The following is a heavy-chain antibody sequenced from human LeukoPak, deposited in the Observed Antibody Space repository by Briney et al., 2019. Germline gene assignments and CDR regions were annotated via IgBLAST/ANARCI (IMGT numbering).Heavy chain of an antibody. CDR1: GASIDSYY. D-gene: IGHD2-2*01. CDR2: IYYSGTT. J-gene: IGHJ5*02. V-gene: IGHV4-59*01. Sequence: SETLSLTCTISGASIDSYYWSWIRQPPGKGLEWIGYIYYSGTTNYNPSLKRRVTISVDTSKNQFSLKLSSVTAADTAVYYCARIPGVVPAAPPHDWFDPWGQGTLVTVSS. CDR3: ARIPGVVPAAPPHDWFDP.